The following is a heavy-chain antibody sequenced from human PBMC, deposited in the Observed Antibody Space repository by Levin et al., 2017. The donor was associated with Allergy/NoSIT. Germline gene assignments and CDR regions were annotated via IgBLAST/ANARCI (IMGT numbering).Heavy chain of an antibody. CDR3: ARSLSNYHYGLDV. D-gene: IGHD6-6*01. CDR2: TYYRSKWYN. CDR1: GDSVSSNSAA. V-gene: IGHV6-1*01. Sequence: SETLSLTCAISGDSVSSNSAAWNWIRQSPSRGLQWLGRTYYRSKWYNDYAVSVKTRITINPDTSKNQFSLQLESVTPEDTAVYYCARSLSNYHYGLDVWGQGTTVTVSS. J-gene: IGHJ6*02.